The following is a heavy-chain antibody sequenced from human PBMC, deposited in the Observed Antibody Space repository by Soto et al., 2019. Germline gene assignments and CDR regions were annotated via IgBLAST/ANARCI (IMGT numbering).Heavy chain of an antibody. J-gene: IGHJ5*02. V-gene: IGHV4-30-2*01. Sequence: QVQLQESGSGLVKPSQTLSLTCTVSGDAISSGGYSWNWIRQPPGKGLEWIGYTYYTGGATYNPTRKSRVXTXVXHSKNQFSPKMTSMPAADTATSCCARAQRDGYWFDPWGQGTLVPVSP. CDR1: GDAISSGGYS. D-gene: IGHD3-10*01. CDR3: ARAQRDGYWFDP. CDR2: TYYTGGA.